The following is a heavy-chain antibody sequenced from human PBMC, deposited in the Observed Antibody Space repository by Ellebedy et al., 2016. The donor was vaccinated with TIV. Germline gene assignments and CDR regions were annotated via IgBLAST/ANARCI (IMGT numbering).Heavy chain of an antibody. V-gene: IGHV4-34*01. Sequence: MPSETLSLTCAVYGGSLSGYYWSWVRQPPGKVLEWIGEINHSGITNYNPSLKSRVTISVDTSKNQFSLKLTSVTAADTAVYYCARRTQIQVPNCGGDCYSGVAGYFQHWGQGTLVTVSS. CDR1: GGSLSGYY. CDR2: INHSGIT. D-gene: IGHD2-21*02. J-gene: IGHJ1*01. CDR3: ARRTQIQVPNCGGDCYSGVAGYFQH.